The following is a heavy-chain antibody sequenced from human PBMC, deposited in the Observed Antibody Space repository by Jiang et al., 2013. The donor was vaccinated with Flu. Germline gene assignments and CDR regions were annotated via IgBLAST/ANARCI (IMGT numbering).Heavy chain of an antibody. D-gene: IGHD4-11*01. CDR2: IWYDGSNK. CDR3: ARDADWASNPFDY. J-gene: IGHJ4*02. Sequence: QLVESGGGVVQPGRSLRLSCAASGFTFSSYGMHWVRQAPGKGLEWVAVIWYDGSNKYYADSVKGRFTISRDNSKNTLYLQMNSLRAEDTAVYYCARDADWASNPFDYWGQGTLVTVSS. V-gene: IGHV3-33*01. CDR1: GFTFSSYG.